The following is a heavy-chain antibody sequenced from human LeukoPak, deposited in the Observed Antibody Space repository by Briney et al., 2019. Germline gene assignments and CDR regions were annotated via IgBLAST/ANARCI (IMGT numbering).Heavy chain of an antibody. CDR2: ISYHGSDK. V-gene: IGHV3-30*01. D-gene: IGHD3-10*01. CDR3: AKARAGTYGEFFDY. J-gene: IGHJ4*02. CDR1: GFTFSAYN. Sequence: QPGRSLRLSCAASGFTFSAYNMHWVRPAPGKGLEWLAVISYHGSDKYYADSVKGRFTISRDNPKNTLYLEMISLRPEDTAIYYCAKARAGTYGEFFDYWGQGALVTVSS.